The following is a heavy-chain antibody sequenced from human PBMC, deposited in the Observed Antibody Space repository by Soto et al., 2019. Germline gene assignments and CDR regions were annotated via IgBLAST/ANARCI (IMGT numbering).Heavy chain of an antibody. CDR2: IKQDGSEK. CDR1: GFTFSSYW. Sequence: PGGSLRLSCAASGFTFSSYWMSWVRQAPGKGLEWVANIKQDGSEKYYVEYVKGRITIYRDNAKNSLYLQMNSLRAEDTVVFYCARAEYGGMDWFDPWGQGTLVTVSS. V-gene: IGHV3-7*04. CDR3: ARAEYGGMDWFDP. D-gene: IGHD1-20*01. J-gene: IGHJ5*02.